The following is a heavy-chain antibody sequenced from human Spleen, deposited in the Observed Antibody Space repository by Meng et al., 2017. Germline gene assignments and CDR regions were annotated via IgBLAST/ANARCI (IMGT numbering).Heavy chain of an antibody. J-gene: IGHJ4*02. CDR2: VYYSGST. V-gene: IGHV4-39*07. CDR3: ARGPTTMAHDFDY. D-gene: IGHD4-11*01. CDR1: GGSISSSNYY. Sequence: GSLRLSCTVSGGSISSSNYYWGWIRQPPGKGLEWIGSVYYSGSTSYNPSLKSRVTISVDTSKNQFSLKLSSVTAADTAVYYCARGPTTMAHDFDYWGQGTLVTVSS.